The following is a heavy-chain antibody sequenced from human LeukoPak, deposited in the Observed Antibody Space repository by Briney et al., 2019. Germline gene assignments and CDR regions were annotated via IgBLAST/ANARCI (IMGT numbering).Heavy chain of an antibody. Sequence: PGGSPRLSCAASGFIFSSYAMSWVRQAPGKGLEWVSTISVSGGSTYYADSVKGRFTISRDNSKNTLYLQMNSLRADDTAVYYCAKGRWTLDYWGQGTLVTVSS. CDR2: ISVSGGST. CDR1: GFIFSSYA. CDR3: AKGRWTLDY. D-gene: IGHD3/OR15-3a*01. J-gene: IGHJ4*02. V-gene: IGHV3-23*01.